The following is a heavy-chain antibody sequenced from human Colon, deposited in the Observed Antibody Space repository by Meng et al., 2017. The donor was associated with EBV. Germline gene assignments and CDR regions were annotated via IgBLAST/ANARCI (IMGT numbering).Heavy chain of an antibody. CDR1: GGSVSSGGYY. Sequence: QVQLQESGPGLVKPSQXLSLTCTVSGGSVSSGGYYWTWIRQHPGKGLEWFGHIYYSGSTFYNPSLKRRVIISVDKSQNHFSLRLSSVTAADTAVYYCTTLYGDSISWGQGTLVTVSS. J-gene: IGHJ4*02. CDR3: TTLYGDSIS. CDR2: IYYSGST. V-gene: IGHV4-31*09. D-gene: IGHD4-17*01.